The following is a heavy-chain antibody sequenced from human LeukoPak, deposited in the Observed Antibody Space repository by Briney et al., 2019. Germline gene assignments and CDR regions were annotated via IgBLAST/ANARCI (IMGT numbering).Heavy chain of an antibody. CDR2: ISYDGSNK. CDR3: ARDYATMYGLPDGY. D-gene: IGHD2-8*01. V-gene: IGHV3-30-3*01. CDR1: GFTFSSYA. Sequence: GGSLRLSCAASGFTFSSYAMHWVRQAPGKGLEWVAVISYDGSNKYYADSVKGRFTISRDNSKNALYLQMNSLRAEDTAVYYCARDYATMYGLPDGYWGQGTQVTVSS. J-gene: IGHJ4*02.